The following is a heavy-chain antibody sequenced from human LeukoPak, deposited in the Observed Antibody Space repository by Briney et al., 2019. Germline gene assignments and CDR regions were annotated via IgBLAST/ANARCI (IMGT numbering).Heavy chain of an antibody. J-gene: IGHJ4*01. V-gene: IGHV4-39*01. CDR2: IHYSGST. CDR1: GSSIRSSSYH. Sequence: SETLSLTCTVSGSSIRSSSYHWGWVRQPPGKGLEWIGNIHYSGSTSYNPSLKSRVTLSVDASKNQFSLKLSSVTAADTAVFYCARLTGRDTSDWPYFHYWGQGALVTVSS. CDR3: ARLTGRDTSDWPYFHY. D-gene: IGHD2-2*01.